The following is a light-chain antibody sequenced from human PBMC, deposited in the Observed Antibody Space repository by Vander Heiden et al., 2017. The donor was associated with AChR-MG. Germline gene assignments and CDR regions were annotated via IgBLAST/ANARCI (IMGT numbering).Light chain of an antibody. J-gene: IGLJ3*02. CDR2: LNSDGSH. Sequence: QLVLTQSPSASASLGASVKLTCTLSSGHSSYAIAWHQQQPEKGPRYLMKLNSDGSHSKGDGIPDRFSGSSSGAERYLTISSLQSEDEADYYCQTWGTGMWVCGGGTKLTGL. V-gene: IGLV4-69*01. CDR3: QTWGTGMWV. CDR1: SGHSSYA.